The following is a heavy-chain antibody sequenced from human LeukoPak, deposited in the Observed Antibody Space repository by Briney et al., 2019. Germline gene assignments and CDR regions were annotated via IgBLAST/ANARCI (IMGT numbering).Heavy chain of an antibody. CDR1: GFTFRSYS. CDR2: ISSSTI. Sequence: SGGSLRLSCAASGFTFRSYSMNWVRQAPGKGLEWVSYISSSTIYYADSVKGRFTISRDNAKNSLYLQMNSLRAEDTAVYYCAREWELLNYFDYWGQGTLVTASS. D-gene: IGHD1-26*01. CDR3: AREWELLNYFDY. V-gene: IGHV3-48*01. J-gene: IGHJ4*02.